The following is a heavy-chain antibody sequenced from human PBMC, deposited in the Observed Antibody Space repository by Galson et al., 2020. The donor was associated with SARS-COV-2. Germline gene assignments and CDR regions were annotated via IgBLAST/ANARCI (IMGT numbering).Heavy chain of an antibody. CDR1: GYSVSTTNY. CDR3: ARQGVNMIVLVTVPGWYFDL. CDR2: VYPSGTT. V-gene: IGHV4-38-2*02. D-gene: IGHD3-22*01. Sequence: SQTLSLTCTVSGYSVSTTNYWGWVRQPPGRGLAWIGSVYPSGTTYYNPSLQSRVTISVDTSKNQFSLRLDSVTAEDTALYYCARQGVNMIVLVTVPGWYFDLWGRGTLVTVSS. J-gene: IGHJ2*01.